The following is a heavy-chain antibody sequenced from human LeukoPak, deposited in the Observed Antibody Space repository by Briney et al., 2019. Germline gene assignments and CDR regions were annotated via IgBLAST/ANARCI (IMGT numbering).Heavy chain of an antibody. Sequence: GGSLRLSCAASGFTFSSYWMHWVRQAPGKGLVWVSRINSDGSSTSYADSVKGRFTISRDNAKNTLYLQMNSLRAEDTAVYYCARDRDWNRQEDGYNSFDYWGQGTLVTVSS. CDR2: INSDGSST. J-gene: IGHJ4*02. CDR3: ARDRDWNRQEDGYNSFDY. V-gene: IGHV3-74*01. D-gene: IGHD5-24*01. CDR1: GFTFSSYW.